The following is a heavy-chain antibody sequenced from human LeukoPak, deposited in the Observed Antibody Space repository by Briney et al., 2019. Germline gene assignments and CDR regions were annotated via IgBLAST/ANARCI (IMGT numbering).Heavy chain of an antibody. CDR2: ISASGSAT. J-gene: IGHJ4*02. CDR3: ARDREDVVVPAAIPGDY. V-gene: IGHV3-23*01. Sequence: GGSLRLSCAASGFIFSNYGMNWVRQAPGKGLEWVAAISASGSATSYADSVRGRFTISRDNSKNTLYLQMNSLRAEDTAAYYCARDREDVVVPAAIPGDYWGQGTLVTVSS. CDR1: GFIFSNYG. D-gene: IGHD2-2*02.